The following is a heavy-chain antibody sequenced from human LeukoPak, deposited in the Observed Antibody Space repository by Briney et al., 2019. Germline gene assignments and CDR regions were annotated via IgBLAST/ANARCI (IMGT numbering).Heavy chain of an antibody. Sequence: ASVKVSCKASGYTLTDYYIHWVRQAPGQGLEWMGWVNSNHADTNYAQKFQGRVTTTRDTSISTAYMELISLTSDDTAVYYCARRGSGYGYDYWGQGTLVTVSS. CDR1: GYTLTDYY. D-gene: IGHD5-18*01. CDR2: VNSNHADT. V-gene: IGHV1-2*02. J-gene: IGHJ4*02. CDR3: ARRGSGYGYDY.